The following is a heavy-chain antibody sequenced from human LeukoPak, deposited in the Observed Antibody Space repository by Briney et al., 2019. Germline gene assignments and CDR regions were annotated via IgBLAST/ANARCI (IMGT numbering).Heavy chain of an antibody. CDR1: GFTFSSYA. CDR3: ARNYVWGSYRSGYFDY. Sequence: GGSLRLSCAASGFTFSSYAMHWVRQAPGKGLEWVAVISYDGSNKYYADSVKGRFTISRDNSKNTLYLQMNSLRAEDTAVYYCARNYVWGSYRSGYFDYWGQGTLVTVSS. V-gene: IGHV3-30*04. J-gene: IGHJ4*02. D-gene: IGHD3-16*02. CDR2: ISYDGSNK.